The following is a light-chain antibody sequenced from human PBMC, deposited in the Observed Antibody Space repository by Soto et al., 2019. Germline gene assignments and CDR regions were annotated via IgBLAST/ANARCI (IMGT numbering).Light chain of an antibody. J-gene: IGKJ4*01. V-gene: IGKV3-11*01. CDR1: QSVGSY. CDR2: DAF. CDR3: QQRISWPLT. Sequence: EIVLTQSPATLSLSPGERATLSCRASQSVGSYFAWYQQKPGQAPRLLIYDAFSRATGIPARFSGSGSGTDFTLTSSSLEPEDFAVYFCQQRISWPLTFGGGTMVEIK.